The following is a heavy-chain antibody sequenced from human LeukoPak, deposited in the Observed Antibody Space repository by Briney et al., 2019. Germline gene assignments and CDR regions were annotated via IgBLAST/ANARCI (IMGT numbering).Heavy chain of an antibody. D-gene: IGHD5/OR15-5a*01. CDR1: GFSLSTSRMC. Sequence: SGPALVKPTQTLTLTCTFSGFSLSTSRMCVSWIRQPPGKALEWLARIDWDDDTFYSTSLKTRLTISKDTSKNQVVLTMTNMDPVDTATYYCARPLPSIVSVGVFDYWGQGTLVTVSS. CDR3: ARPLPSIVSVGVFDY. CDR2: IDWDDDT. V-gene: IGHV2-70*17. J-gene: IGHJ4*02.